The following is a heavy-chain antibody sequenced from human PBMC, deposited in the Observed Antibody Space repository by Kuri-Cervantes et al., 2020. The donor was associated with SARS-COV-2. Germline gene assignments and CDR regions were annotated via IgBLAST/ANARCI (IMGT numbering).Heavy chain of an antibody. Sequence: GESLKISCAASGFTFSSYAMHWVRQAPGKGLEWVAVISYDGSSKNYADSVKGRFSISRDNSKNTLYLQMNSLRAEDTAVYYCAREWDPDTAMVNGGAFDIWGQGTMVTVSS. J-gene: IGHJ3*02. V-gene: IGHV3-30-3*01. CDR1: GFTFSSYA. CDR3: AREWDPDTAMVNGGAFDI. CDR2: ISYDGSSK. D-gene: IGHD5-18*01.